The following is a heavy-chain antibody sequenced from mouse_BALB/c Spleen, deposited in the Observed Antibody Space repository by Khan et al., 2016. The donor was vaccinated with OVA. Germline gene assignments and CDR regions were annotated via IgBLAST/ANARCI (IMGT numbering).Heavy chain of an antibody. J-gene: IGHJ3*01. V-gene: IGHV5-15*02. CDR1: GLPFSDYG. CDR3: ARCGTGRCDY. Sequence: EVELVAPGGGLVQPGGSRKLSCAASGLPFSDYGMAWIRQGPGKGPEWIQFSRSLAYNFYYADTVTGRFTISSEHAKTNLHLEMNSLRSDHRAIGYCARCGTGRCDYWVQGPLVTVSA. D-gene: IGHD3-1*01. CDR2: SRSLAYNF.